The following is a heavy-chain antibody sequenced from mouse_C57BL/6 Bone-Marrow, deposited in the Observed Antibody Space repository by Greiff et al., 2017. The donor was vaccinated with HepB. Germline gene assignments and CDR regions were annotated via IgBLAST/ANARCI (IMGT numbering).Heavy chain of an antibody. D-gene: IGHD1-1*01. CDR1: GFTFSSYA. Sequence: EVKLQESGEGLVKPGGSLKLSCAASGFTFSSYAMSWVRQTPEKRLEWVAYISSGGDYIYYADTVKGRFTISRDNARNTLYLQMSSLKSEDTAMYYCTRDPYGSSYVGAMDYWGQGTSVTVSS. V-gene: IGHV5-9-1*02. J-gene: IGHJ4*01. CDR3: TRDPYGSSYVGAMDY. CDR2: ISSGGDYI.